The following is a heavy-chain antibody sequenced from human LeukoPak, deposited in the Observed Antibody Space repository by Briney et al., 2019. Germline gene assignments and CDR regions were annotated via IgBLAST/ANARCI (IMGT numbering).Heavy chain of an antibody. CDR3: ARLDRRVGPVLRFLEWFPKGSFDI. J-gene: IGHJ3*02. CDR2: IYYSGST. D-gene: IGHD3-3*01. V-gene: IGHV4-59*01. CDR1: GGSISSYY. Sequence: PSETLSLTCTVSGGSISSYYWSWIRQPPGKGLEWIGYIYYSGSTNYNPSLKSRVTISVDTSKNQFSLKLSSVTAADTAVYYCARLDRRVGPVLRFLEWFPKGSFDIWGQGTMVTVSS.